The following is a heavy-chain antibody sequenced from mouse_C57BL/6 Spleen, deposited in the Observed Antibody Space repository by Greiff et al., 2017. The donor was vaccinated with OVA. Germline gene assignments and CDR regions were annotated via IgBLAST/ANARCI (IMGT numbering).Heavy chain of an antibody. CDR2: IDPNSGGT. D-gene: IGHD1-1*01. CDR1: GYTFTSYW. J-gene: IGHJ4*01. V-gene: IGHV1-72*01. Sequence: VKLQQPGAELVKPGASVKLSCKASGYTFTSYWMHWVKQRPGRGLEWIGRIDPNSGGTKYNEKFKSKATLTVDKPSSTAYMQLSSLTSEDSAVYYCARDLSRITTVDAMDYWGQGTSVTVSS. CDR3: ARDLSRITTVDAMDY.